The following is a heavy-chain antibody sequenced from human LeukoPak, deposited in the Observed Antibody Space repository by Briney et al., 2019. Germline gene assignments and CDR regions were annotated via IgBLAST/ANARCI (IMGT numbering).Heavy chain of an antibody. CDR1: GFTFSNYL. CDR3: AKSWFGESE. J-gene: IGHJ4*02. V-gene: IGHV3-7*02. CDR2: IKQDGSEK. Sequence: GGSLILSCAASGFTFSNYLMSWVRQAPGKGLEWVANIKQDGSEKYYVESVKGRFTISGDNAKNSLYLQMNSLRADDTAVYYCAKSWFGESEWGQGTLVTVSS. D-gene: IGHD3-10*01.